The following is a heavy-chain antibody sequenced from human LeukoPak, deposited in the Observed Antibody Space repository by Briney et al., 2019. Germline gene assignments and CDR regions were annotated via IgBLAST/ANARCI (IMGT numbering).Heavy chain of an antibody. D-gene: IGHD3-10*01. CDR1: GGSISSSSYY. Sequence: PSETLSLTCTVSGGSISSSSYYWGWIRQPPGKGLEWIGSIYYSGSTYYNPSLKSRVTISVDTSKNQFSLKLSSVTAADTAVYYCARTRRSGSYYNQDRCYYMDVWGKGTTVTVS. CDR2: IYYSGST. CDR3: ARTRRSGSYYNQDRCYYMDV. V-gene: IGHV4-39*01. J-gene: IGHJ6*03.